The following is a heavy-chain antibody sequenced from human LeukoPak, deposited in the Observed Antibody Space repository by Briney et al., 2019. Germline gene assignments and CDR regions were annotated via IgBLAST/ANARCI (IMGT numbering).Heavy chain of an antibody. CDR3: AREFYSRTYFY. J-gene: IGHJ4*02. CDR2: INPNSGGT. D-gene: IGHD1-26*01. V-gene: IGHV1-2*02. CDR1: GYTFTGYY. Sequence: ASVKVSCKASGYTFTGYYIHWVRQAPGQGLEWMGWINPNSGGTNYAQKFQGRVTMTRDTSISTAYMELSRLTSDDTAVYYCAREFYSRTYFYWGQGTLVTVSS.